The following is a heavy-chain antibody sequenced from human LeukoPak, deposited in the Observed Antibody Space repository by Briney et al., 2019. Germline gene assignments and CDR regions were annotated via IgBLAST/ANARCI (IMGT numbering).Heavy chain of an antibody. V-gene: IGHV3-11*01. CDR2: ISSSGTGI. Sequence: GGSLRLSCAASGFTFSDHFMSWIRQAPGKGLEWISYISSSGTGINYTDSVKGRFAISRDNAKNSLYLQMNSLGAEDTAVYYCAKEALATPYYFENWGQGTLVTVSS. CDR3: AKEALATPYYFEN. J-gene: IGHJ4*02. CDR1: GFTFSDHF.